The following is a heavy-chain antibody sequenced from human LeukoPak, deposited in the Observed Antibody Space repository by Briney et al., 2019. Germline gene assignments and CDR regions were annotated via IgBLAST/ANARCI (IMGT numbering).Heavy chain of an antibody. D-gene: IGHD6-13*01. CDR1: GFNFSSHW. J-gene: IGHJ4*02. V-gene: IGHV3-7*01. CDR3: ARDRRAASAPDY. Sequence: GGSLRLSCAASGFNFSSHWMSWVRQAPGKGLECVANIKKDGGEIFYADSVKGRFTIFRDNAKNALYLQMSSLRGEDTALYYCARDRRAASAPDYWGQGTLVTVSS. CDR2: IKKDGGEI.